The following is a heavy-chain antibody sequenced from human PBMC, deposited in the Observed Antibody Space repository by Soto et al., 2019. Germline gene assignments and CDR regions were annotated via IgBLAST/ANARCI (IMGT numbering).Heavy chain of an antibody. CDR1: GFTFSTYI. D-gene: IGHD3-22*01. Sequence: PGGSLRLSCAASGFTFSTYIMHWVRQAPGKGLEYVSSISTNGGSTHYADSVKGRFTISRDNSKNTQYLQMSSLRADDTAVYYCVKGEYYYDSSGYYPFDYWGQGTLVTVSS. CDR2: ISTNGGST. CDR3: VKGEYYYDSSGYYPFDY. V-gene: IGHV3-64D*06. J-gene: IGHJ4*02.